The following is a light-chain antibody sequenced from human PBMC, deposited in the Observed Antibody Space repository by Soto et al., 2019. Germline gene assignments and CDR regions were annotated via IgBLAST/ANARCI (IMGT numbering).Light chain of an antibody. CDR3: QQYDTWPPAT. J-gene: IGKJ1*01. V-gene: IGKV3-15*01. CDR1: QSISSD. CDR2: GAS. Sequence: EIVMTQSPATLSVSPGERATLSCRASQSISSDVAWYQQKPGQAPRLLIYGASTRATGIPLRFSGSGSGTDFTLTISSLQSEDFAVYYCQQYDTWPPATFGQGTKVDIK.